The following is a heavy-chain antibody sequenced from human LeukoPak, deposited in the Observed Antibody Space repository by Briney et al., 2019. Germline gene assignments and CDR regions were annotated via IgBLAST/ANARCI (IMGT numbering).Heavy chain of an antibody. CDR3: ARDGNYDYVWGSYTDAFDI. CDR2: IKQDGSEK. D-gene: IGHD3-16*01. J-gene: IGHJ3*02. Sequence: GGSLRLSCAASGFTFSSYAMSWVRQAPGKGLEWVANIKQDGSEKYYVDSVKGRFTISRDNAKNSLYLQMNSLRAEDTAVYYCARDGNYDYVWGSYTDAFDIWGQGTMVTVSS. V-gene: IGHV3-7*01. CDR1: GFTFSSYA.